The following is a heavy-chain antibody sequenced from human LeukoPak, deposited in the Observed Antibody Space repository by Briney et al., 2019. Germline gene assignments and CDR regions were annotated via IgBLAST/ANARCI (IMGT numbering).Heavy chain of an antibody. J-gene: IGHJ5*02. V-gene: IGHV3-23*01. Sequence: PGGSLGLSCVASGFTFSNYAMSWVRQAPGKGLELVSGIYGSDDKTVYGDAVKGRFTISRDNSKNTLYLQMNSLRADDTAVYYCAKTQGYYDAWGQGALVTVSS. CDR3: AKTQGYYDA. D-gene: IGHD2-15*01. CDR1: GFTFSNYA. CDR2: IYGSDDKT.